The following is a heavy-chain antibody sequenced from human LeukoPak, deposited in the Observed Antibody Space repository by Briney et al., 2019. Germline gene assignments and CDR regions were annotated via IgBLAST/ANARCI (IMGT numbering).Heavy chain of an antibody. J-gene: IGHJ2*01. CDR3: ARASLKYTMRSSFDL. V-gene: IGHV3-30*04. CDR2: ISYDGSNK. D-gene: IGHD3-22*01. Sequence: GGSLRLSCAASGFTFSSYAMHWVRQAPGKGLEWMAIISYDGSNKYYADSVKGRFTISRDNSKNTLYLQMNSLRAEDTAVYYCARASLKYTMRSSFDLWGRGTLVSVSS. CDR1: GFTFSSYA.